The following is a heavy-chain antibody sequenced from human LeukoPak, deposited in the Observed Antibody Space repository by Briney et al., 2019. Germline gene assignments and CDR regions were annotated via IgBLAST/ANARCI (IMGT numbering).Heavy chain of an antibody. CDR1: GFTFSTYS. J-gene: IGHJ4*02. D-gene: IGHD3-10*01. CDR3: AISGLGFGEFRGLDY. Sequence: GGSLRLSCAASGFTFSTYSMTWVRQAPGKGLEWVSSISSSNSYIYYADSVKGRFTISRDNAKSSLYLQMNSLRAEDTAVYYCAISGLGFGEFRGLDYWGQGTLVTASA. V-gene: IGHV3-21*04. CDR2: ISSSNSYI.